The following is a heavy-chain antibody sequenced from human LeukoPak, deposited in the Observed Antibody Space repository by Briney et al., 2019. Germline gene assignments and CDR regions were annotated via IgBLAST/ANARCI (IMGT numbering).Heavy chain of an antibody. CDR2: IYPGDSDT. D-gene: IGHD2-2*01. J-gene: IGHJ4*02. V-gene: IGHV5-51*01. CDR1: GYSFTSYW. CDR3: ARLRVVVPAAIVGPYFDY. Sequence: GESLKISCKGSGYSFTSYWIGWVRQMPGKGLEWMGVIYPGDSDTRYSPSFQGQVTISADKSISTAYLQWSSLKASDTAMYYCARLRVVVPAAIVGPYFDYWGQGTLVTVSS.